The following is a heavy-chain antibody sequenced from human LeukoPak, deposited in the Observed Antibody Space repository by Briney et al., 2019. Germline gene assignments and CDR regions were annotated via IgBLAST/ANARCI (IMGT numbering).Heavy chain of an antibody. CDR1: GYTFTSYD. Sequence: ASVKVSCKASGYTFTSYDINWVRQATGQGLEWMGWINPNSGGTNYAQKFQGRVTMTRDTSISTAYMELSRLRSDDTAVYYCARRATPYYYGSGTLKYYFDYWGQGTLVTVSS. CDR2: INPNSGGT. V-gene: IGHV1-2*02. J-gene: IGHJ4*02. CDR3: ARRATPYYYGSGTLKYYFDY. D-gene: IGHD3-10*01.